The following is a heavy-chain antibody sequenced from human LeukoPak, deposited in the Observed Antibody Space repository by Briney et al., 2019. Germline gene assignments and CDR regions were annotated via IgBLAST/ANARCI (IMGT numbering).Heavy chain of an antibody. Sequence: GGSLRLSCAASGFTFSSYAMNWVRQAPGKGLEWVAIIYYDGSDKYYADSVKGRFTISRDNSKDTLYLQMNSLRAEDTAVYYCARQIAYYYDSSGYYTTDYWGQGTLATVSS. D-gene: IGHD3-22*01. CDR1: GFTFSSYA. CDR2: IYYDGSDK. CDR3: ARQIAYYYDSSGYYTTDY. V-gene: IGHV3-30*04. J-gene: IGHJ4*02.